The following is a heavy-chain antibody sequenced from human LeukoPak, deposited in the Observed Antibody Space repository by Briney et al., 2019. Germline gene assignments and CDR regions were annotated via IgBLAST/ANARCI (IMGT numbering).Heavy chain of an antibody. CDR2: IIPILGIA. D-gene: IGHD6-19*01. V-gene: IGHV1-69*04. Sequence: RASVKVSCKASGGTFSSYAISWVRQAPGQGLEWMGRIIPILGIANYAQKLQGRVTMTTDTSTSTAYMELRSLRSDDTAAYYCARDKAVAGTSAFDIWGQGTTVTVSS. J-gene: IGHJ3*02. CDR1: GGTFSSYA. CDR3: ARDKAVAGTSAFDI.